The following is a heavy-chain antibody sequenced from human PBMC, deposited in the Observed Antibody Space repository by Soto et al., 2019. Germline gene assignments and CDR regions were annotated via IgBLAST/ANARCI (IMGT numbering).Heavy chain of an antibody. J-gene: IGHJ4*02. CDR3: ARDGSGTYFNFDS. D-gene: IGHD3-10*01. CDR1: GFALRTHA. Sequence: VDLVESGGGVVQPGKSLRLSCETSGFALRTHAMHWVRQAPGKGLEWVAVILVDGSTKYYGDSVKGRFTISRDISKNPFSLQMNSLRPEDTAVYYCARDGSGTYFNFDSWGQGTLVTVSS. V-gene: IGHV3-30-3*01. CDR2: ILVDGSTK.